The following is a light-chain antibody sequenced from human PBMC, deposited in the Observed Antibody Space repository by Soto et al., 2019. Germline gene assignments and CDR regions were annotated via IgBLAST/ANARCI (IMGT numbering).Light chain of an antibody. CDR3: CSYAGSYTWV. J-gene: IGLJ2*01. V-gene: IGLV2-11*01. CDR1: SSDVGAYNY. CDR2: DVS. Sequence: QSALTQPHSVSGSPGQSVTISCTGTSSDVGAYNYVSWYQQHPGKAPKLMIFDVSKRPSGVPDRFSGSKSGNTAPLTISGLQAEDEADYSCCSYAGSYTWVFGGGTKLTVL.